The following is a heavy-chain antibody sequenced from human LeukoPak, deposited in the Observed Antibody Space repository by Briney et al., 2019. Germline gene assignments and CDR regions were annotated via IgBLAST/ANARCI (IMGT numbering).Heavy chain of an antibody. CDR2: IYYSGST. CDR3: AGLYYYGSGTLDY. V-gene: IGHV4-39*07. CDR1: GGSISSSSYY. D-gene: IGHD3-10*01. Sequence: SETLSLTCTVSGGSISSSSYYWGWIRQPPGKGLEWIGSIYYSGSTYYNPSLKSRVTISVDTSKNQFSLKLSSVTAADTAVYYCAGLYYYGSGTLDYWGQGTLVTVSS. J-gene: IGHJ4*02.